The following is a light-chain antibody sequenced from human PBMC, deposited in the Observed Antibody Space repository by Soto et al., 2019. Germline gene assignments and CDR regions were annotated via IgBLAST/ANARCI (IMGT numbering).Light chain of an antibody. CDR2: KAS. CDR3: QHYNSYSGT. V-gene: IGKV1-5*03. Sequence: DIQMTQTPSTLSASVGDRVTITCRASQNINGWLAWYQQKPGKAPKILLYKASSLESGVPSRFSGSGSGTEFTLTISSLQPDDFATYYCQHYNSYSGTFGQGTKVEI. CDR1: QNINGW. J-gene: IGKJ1*01.